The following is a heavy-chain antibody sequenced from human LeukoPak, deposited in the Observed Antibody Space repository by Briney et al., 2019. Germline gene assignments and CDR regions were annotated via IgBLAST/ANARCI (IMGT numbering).Heavy chain of an antibody. CDR1: GGSISSSSYY. V-gene: IGHV4-39*01. CDR3: ARLKWELIDY. D-gene: IGHD1-26*01. CDR2: TYYSGST. Sequence: SETLSLTCTVSGGSISSSSYYWGWIRQPPGKGLEWIGSTYYSGSTYYNPSLKSRVTISVDTSKNQFSLKLSSVTAADTAVYYCARLKWELIDYWGQGTLVTVSS. J-gene: IGHJ4*02.